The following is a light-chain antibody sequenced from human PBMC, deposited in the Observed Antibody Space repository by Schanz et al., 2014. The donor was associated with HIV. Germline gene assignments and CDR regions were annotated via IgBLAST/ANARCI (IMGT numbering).Light chain of an antibody. CDR3: QVWSSSGDHMV. V-gene: IGLV3-21*04. J-gene: IGLJ2*01. CDR1: NIGSKS. CDR2: YDS. Sequence: SYELTQPPSVSVAPGKTARITCGGTNIGSKSVHWYQQKPGQAPVLVIYYDSDRPSGIPERFSGSNSGNTATLTISRVEAGDEADYYCQVWSSSGDHMVFGGGTKLTVL.